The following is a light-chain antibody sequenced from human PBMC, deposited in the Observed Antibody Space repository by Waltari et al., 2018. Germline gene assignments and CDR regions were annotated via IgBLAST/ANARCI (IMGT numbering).Light chain of an antibody. CDR3: QQVDSFPRT. Sequence: DIQMTQSPSSVSASVGDRVTLTCRASQGISSRLALYHQKPGKAPKLLIYDASRLHSGVPSRFSGSGSGTEFTLTISSLQPEDFATYYCQQVDSFPRTFGQGTKVEVK. V-gene: IGKV1-12*01. CDR2: DAS. J-gene: IGKJ1*01. CDR1: QGISSR.